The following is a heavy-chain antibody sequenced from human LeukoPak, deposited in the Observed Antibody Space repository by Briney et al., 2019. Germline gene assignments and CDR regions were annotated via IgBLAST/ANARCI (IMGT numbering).Heavy chain of an antibody. V-gene: IGHV3-7*01. CDR3: ARVMSGDRYYYYYMDV. J-gene: IGHJ6*03. CDR1: GFTFSSYW. Sequence: PGGSLRLSCAASGFTFSSYWMSWVRQAPGKGLEWVANIKQDGSEKYYVDSVKGRFTISRDNAKNSLYLQMNSLRAEDTAVYYCARVMSGDRYYYYYMDVWGKGTTVTVSS. CDR2: IKQDGSEK. D-gene: IGHD7-27*01.